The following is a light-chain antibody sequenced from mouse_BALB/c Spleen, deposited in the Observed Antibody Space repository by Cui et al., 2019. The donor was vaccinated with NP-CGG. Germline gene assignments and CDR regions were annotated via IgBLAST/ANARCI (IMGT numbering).Light chain of an antibody. CDR3: APWYSNHWV. J-gene: IGLJ1*01. CDR2: GTN. Sequence: QAVVTQESALTTSPGETVTLTCRSSTGAVTTSNYANWVQEKPDHLFTGLIGGTNNRAPGVPARFSGSLIGEKAAPTIPGTQTEDEAIYFCAPWYSNHWVFGGGTKLTVL. V-gene: IGLV1*01. CDR1: TGAVTTSNY.